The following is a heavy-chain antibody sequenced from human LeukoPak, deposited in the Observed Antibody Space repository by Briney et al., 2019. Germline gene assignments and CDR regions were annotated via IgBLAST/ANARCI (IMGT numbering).Heavy chain of an antibody. J-gene: IGHJ6*03. CDR2: IWYDGSNK. CDR3: AKGLYCSSTSCYFENYYYYYMDV. D-gene: IGHD2-2*01. Sequence: GGSLRLSCAASGFTFNSYGMHWVRQAPGKGLEWVAVIWYDGSNKKYADFVEGRFTISRDNSKNTLYLQMNSLRAEDTAVYYCAKGLYCSSTSCYFENYYYYYMDVWGKGTTVTVSS. V-gene: IGHV3-33*06. CDR1: GFTFNSYG.